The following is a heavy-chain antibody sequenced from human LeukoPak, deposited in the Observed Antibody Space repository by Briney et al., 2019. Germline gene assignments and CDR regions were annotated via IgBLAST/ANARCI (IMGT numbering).Heavy chain of an antibody. Sequence: PGGSLRLSCAASGFTFSDYYISWIREAPGKGLEWVSYISSSGSTIYYADSVKGRFTIPRDSAKNSLYLQMNSLRAEDTAVYYCARDRKGAVTGTFDYWGQGTLVTVSS. D-gene: IGHD4-17*01. CDR2: ISSSGSTI. CDR1: GFTFSDYY. CDR3: ARDRKGAVTGTFDY. J-gene: IGHJ4*02. V-gene: IGHV3-11*01.